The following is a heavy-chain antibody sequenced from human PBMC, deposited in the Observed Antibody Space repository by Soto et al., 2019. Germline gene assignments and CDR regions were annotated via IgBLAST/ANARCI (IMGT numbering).Heavy chain of an antibody. J-gene: IGHJ4*02. CDR3: AKRSLRRLRFVETH. CDR1: GDSMTNTNW. D-gene: IGHD3-3*01. CDR2: IYHSGST. Sequence: SETLSLTCAVSGDSMTNTNWWSWVRQPPGKGLEWIGEIYHSGSTNYNPSLRSRVTMSVDKSKNQFSLNLTSVTAADTAVYYCAKRSLRRLRFVETHWGQGTLVT. V-gene: IGHV4-4*02.